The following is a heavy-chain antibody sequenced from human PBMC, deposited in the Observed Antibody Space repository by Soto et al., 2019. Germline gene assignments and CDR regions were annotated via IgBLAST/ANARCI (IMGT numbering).Heavy chain of an antibody. CDR3: ASGGLPLADSKSWRTQVRVVREMDV. V-gene: IGHV1-18*01. Sequence: ASVNVSCKASCYIFSNYGISWVRQAPGQGLEWMGWITTYIDKTNYAQKVQGRVTMTTDTSSSTSYMELRSLRSDDTAVYYCASGGLPLADSKSWRTQVRVVREMDVWGKGTTVTFSS. CDR2: ITTYIDKT. J-gene: IGHJ6*03. D-gene: IGHD3-22*01. CDR1: CYIFSNYG.